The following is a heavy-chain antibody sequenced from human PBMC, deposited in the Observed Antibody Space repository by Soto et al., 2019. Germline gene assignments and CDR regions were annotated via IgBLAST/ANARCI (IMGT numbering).Heavy chain of an antibody. CDR3: AREMPPPYYYDSSGYPLDY. CDR2: ISAYNGNT. CDR1: GYTFTSYG. Sequence: GASVKVSCKASGYTFTSYGISWVRQAPGQELEWMGWISAYNGNTNYAQKLQGRVTMTTDTSTSTAYMELRSLRSDDTAVYYCAREMPPPYYYDSSGYPLDYWGQGTLVTVSS. D-gene: IGHD3-22*01. V-gene: IGHV1-18*04. J-gene: IGHJ4*02.